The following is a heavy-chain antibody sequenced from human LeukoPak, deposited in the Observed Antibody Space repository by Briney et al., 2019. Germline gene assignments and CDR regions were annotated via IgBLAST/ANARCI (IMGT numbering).Heavy chain of an antibody. CDR3: ARDRDYYDSSLGY. D-gene: IGHD3-22*01. J-gene: IGHJ4*02. Sequence: SETLSLTCTVSGGSISSHYWSWIRQPPGKGLEWIGYIYYSGSTSYNPSLKSRVTISVDTSKNQFSLKLSSVTAADTAVYYCARDRDYYDSSLGYWGQGTLVTVSS. V-gene: IGHV4-59*11. CDR2: IYYSGST. CDR1: GGSISSHY.